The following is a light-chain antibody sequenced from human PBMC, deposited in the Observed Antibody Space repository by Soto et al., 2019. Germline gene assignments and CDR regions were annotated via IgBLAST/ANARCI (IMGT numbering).Light chain of an antibody. CDR1: QSISRY. J-gene: IGKJ4*01. V-gene: IGKV1-39*01. CDR2: AAS. Sequence: DIQMTQSPSSLSASLGDRVTIACRASQSISRYLNWYQHKPGKAPNLLIYAASSLKPGVPSRFSGSGSGTDFTLTNSSLQPEDFATYYCQQTYSIPLTFGGGTKVEI. CDR3: QQTYSIPLT.